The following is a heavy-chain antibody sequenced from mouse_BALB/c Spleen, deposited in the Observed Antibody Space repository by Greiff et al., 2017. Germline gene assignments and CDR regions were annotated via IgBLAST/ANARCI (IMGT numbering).Heavy chain of an antibody. V-gene: IGHV7-1*02. CDR2: SRNKANDYTT. CDR1: GFTFSDFY. J-gene: IGHJ4*01. CDR3: ARDAAGYAMDY. Sequence: DVKLVESGGGLVQPGGSLRLSCATSGFTFSDFYMEWVRQPPGKRLEWIAASRNKANDYTTEYSASVKGRFIVSRDTSQSILYLQMNALRAEDTAIYYCARDAAGYAMDYWGQGTSVTVSS.